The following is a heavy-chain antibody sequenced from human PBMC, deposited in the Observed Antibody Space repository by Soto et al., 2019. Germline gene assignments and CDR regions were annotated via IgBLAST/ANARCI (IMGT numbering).Heavy chain of an antibody. CDR1: GGTFSSYA. CDR3: ASGDYYGSGRSLHDY. Sequence: QVQLVQSGAEVKKPGSSVKVSCKASGGTFSSYAISWVRQAPGQGLEWMGGIIPIFGTANYAQKFQGRVTITADKSTITAYMALSSLRSEDTAVYYCASGDYYGSGRSLHDYWGQGTLVTVSS. CDR2: IIPIFGTA. V-gene: IGHV1-69*06. D-gene: IGHD3-10*01. J-gene: IGHJ4*02.